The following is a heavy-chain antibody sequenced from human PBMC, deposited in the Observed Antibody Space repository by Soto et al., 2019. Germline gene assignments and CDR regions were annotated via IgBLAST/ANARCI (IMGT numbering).Heavy chain of an antibody. Sequence: QLQLQESGSGLVKPSQTLSLTCAVSGGSISSGGYSWSWIRQPPGKGLEWIGYIYHSGSTYYNPSLKSRVTISVDRSKNQFSLKRSSVTAADPAVYYCARLSGPNYFDYLGQGTLVTVSS. V-gene: IGHV4-30-2*01. J-gene: IGHJ4*02. CDR3: ARLSGPNYFDY. CDR1: GGSISSGGYS. D-gene: IGHD3-3*01. CDR2: IYHSGST.